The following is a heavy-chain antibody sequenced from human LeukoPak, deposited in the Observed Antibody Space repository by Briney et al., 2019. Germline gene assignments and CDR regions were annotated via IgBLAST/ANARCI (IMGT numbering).Heavy chain of an antibody. J-gene: IGHJ3*01. Sequence: ASVKVSCKASGGTFNNYAISWVRQAPGQGLEWMGRIVPILGIANYAQEFQGRLIITADKAPSSAYMELSSLRSEDTAVYYCARDQGDNSYGYYAIWYAFDVWGQGTMVTVSS. D-gene: IGHD5-18*01. V-gene: IGHV1-69*04. CDR3: ARDQGDNSYGYYAIWYAFDV. CDR2: IVPILGIA. CDR1: GGTFNNYA.